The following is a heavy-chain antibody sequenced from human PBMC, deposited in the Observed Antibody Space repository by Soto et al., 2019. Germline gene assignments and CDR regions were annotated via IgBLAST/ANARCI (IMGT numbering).Heavy chain of an antibody. Sequence: PGRSLRLGCAASGFTFSNAWMSWVRQAPGKGLEWVGRIKSKTDGGTTDYAAPVKGRFTISRDDSKNTLYLQMNSLKTEDTAVYYCTMTFMVFPHHSYATHVRGQGTTVTV. V-gene: IGHV3-15*01. CDR3: TMTFMVFPHHSYATHV. J-gene: IGHJ6*02. D-gene: IGHD3-10*01. CDR1: GFTFSNAW. CDR2: IKSKTDGGTT.